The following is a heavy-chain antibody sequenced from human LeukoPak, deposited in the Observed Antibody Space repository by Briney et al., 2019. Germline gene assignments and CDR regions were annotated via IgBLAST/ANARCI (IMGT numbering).Heavy chain of an antibody. CDR1: GFTVSNNY. V-gene: IGHV3-53*01. J-gene: IGHJ3*02. CDR2: IYSGGNT. D-gene: IGHD3-10*01. Sequence: GGSLRLSCAASGFTVSNNYMSWVRQAPGKGLEWVSVIYSGGNTYFADSVKGRFAISRDYSRNTVYLQMSSLRAEDTAVYYCARESGFGELFPFAFDIWGQGTVVTVSS. CDR3: ARESGFGELFPFAFDI.